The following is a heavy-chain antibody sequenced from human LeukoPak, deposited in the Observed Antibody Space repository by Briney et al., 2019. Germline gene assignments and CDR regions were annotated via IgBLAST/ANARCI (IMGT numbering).Heavy chain of an antibody. D-gene: IGHD6-19*01. J-gene: IGHJ3*02. V-gene: IGHV3-53*01. CDR1: GFTVSSNY. Sequence: GGSLRLSCAASGFTVSSNYMSWVRQAPGKGLEWVSVIYSGGSTYYADSVKGRFTISRDNSKNTLYLQMNSLRAEDTAVYYCARVYSSGWPRGDAFDIWGKGTMVTVSS. CDR3: ARVYSSGWPRGDAFDI. CDR2: IYSGGST.